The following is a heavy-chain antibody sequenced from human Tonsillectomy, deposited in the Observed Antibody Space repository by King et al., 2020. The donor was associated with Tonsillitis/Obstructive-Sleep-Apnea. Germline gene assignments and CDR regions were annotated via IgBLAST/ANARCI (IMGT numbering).Heavy chain of an antibody. CDR2: ISGSGGTT. J-gene: IGHJ4*02. Sequence: VQLVESGGGLVQPGGSLRLSCAASGFTFSSYAMSWVRQAPGKGLEWVSAISGSGGTTYYADSVKGRFTISRDNSKNTVFLQMNSLRVEDTAIYYCAQALAVAGLFDNWGQGALVTVSS. D-gene: IGHD6-19*01. V-gene: IGHV3-23*04. CDR3: AQALAVAGLFDN. CDR1: GFTFSSYA.